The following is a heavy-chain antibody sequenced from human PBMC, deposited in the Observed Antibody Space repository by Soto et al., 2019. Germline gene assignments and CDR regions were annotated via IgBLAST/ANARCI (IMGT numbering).Heavy chain of an antibody. Sequence: SQTLSLTCTVSGGSIISCYWGWCRQPPGKGLEWIGYIYYSGSTNYNPSLKSRVTISIDTSKNQFSLKLSSVTAADSAVYYFVLGLMRRPAYAIDFSDKGPLVTVS. D-gene: IGHD2-2*01. J-gene: IGHJ3*01. V-gene: IGHV4-59*01. CDR1: GGSIISCY. CDR3: VLGLMRRPAYAIDF. CDR2: IYYSGST.